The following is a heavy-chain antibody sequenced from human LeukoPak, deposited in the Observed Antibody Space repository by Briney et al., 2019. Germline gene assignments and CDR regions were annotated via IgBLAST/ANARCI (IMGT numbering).Heavy chain of an antibody. CDR2: ISHSGTT. Sequence: SETLSLTCVVSGYSISSDYFWGWIRQPPGKGREWIGTISHSGTTFYKPSLKTRITISLDTSRNQFSLKLSSVTAADTAVYYCVRDVGQLRSDYWGPGTLVTVSS. D-gene: IGHD2-2*01. CDR3: VRDVGQLRSDY. CDR1: GYSISSDYF. V-gene: IGHV4-38-2*02. J-gene: IGHJ4*02.